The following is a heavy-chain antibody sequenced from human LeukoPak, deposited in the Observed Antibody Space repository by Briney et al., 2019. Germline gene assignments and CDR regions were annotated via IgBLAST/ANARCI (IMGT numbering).Heavy chain of an antibody. CDR2: ICYSGIT. D-gene: IGHD3-10*01. Sequence: SETLSLTCAVSSVSISGGGYCWNWIRQPPGKGLEWIGYICYSGITYYNPSLKSRVTISEDTSKNQFSLKLRSVTAADTAVYYCARGPRFGELLWHWFDPWGQGTLVTVSS. CDR3: ARGPRFGELLWHWFDP. CDR1: SVSISGGGYC. V-gene: IGHV4-30-4*07. J-gene: IGHJ5*02.